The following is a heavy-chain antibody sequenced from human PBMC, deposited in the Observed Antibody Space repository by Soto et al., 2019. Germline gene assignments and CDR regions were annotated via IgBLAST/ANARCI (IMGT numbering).Heavy chain of an antibody. D-gene: IGHD4-4*01. Sequence: QVKLVQSGAEVKKPGASVKVSCKASGYTFTSYAMHWVRQAPGQRLEWMGWINAGNGNTKYSQKFQGRVTITRDTSASTAYMELSSLRSEDTAVYYCAREGYSKDYYYYYGMDVWGQGTTVTVSS. J-gene: IGHJ6*02. V-gene: IGHV1-3*01. CDR2: INAGNGNT. CDR1: GYTFTSYA. CDR3: AREGYSKDYYYYYGMDV.